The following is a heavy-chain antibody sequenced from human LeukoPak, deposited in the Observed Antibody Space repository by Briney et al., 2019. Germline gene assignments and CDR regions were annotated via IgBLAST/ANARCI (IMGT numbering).Heavy chain of an antibody. CDR2: IIPIFGTA. V-gene: IGHV1-69*13. CDR3: ARGYYDSSGYPYYFDY. CDR1: GGTSSSYA. Sequence: ASVKVSCKASGGTSSSYAISWVRQAPGQGLEWMGGIIPIFGTANYAQKFQGRVTITADESTSTAYMELSSLRSEDTAVYYCARGYYDSSGYPYYFDYWGQGTLVTVSS. J-gene: IGHJ4*02. D-gene: IGHD3-22*01.